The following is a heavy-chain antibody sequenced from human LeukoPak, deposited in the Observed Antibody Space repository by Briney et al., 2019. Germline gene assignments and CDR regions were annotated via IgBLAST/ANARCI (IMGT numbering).Heavy chain of an antibody. CDR3: AHYDFSSGAAWFDP. D-gene: IGHD6-19*01. V-gene: IGHV4-38-2*02. CDR1: SYSLNSGYY. J-gene: IGHJ5*02. CDR2: IYHSGST. Sequence: SETLSLTCTVSSYSLNSGYYWGWLRQPPGKVLECLGTIYHSGSTYYNPSLKSRVTISVDTSKNQFSLKLSSVTAADTAVYYCAHYDFSSGAAWFDPWGQGTLVTVSS.